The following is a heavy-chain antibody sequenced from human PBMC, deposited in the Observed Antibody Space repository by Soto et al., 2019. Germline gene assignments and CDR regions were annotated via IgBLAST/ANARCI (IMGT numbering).Heavy chain of an antibody. V-gene: IGHV2-5*02. CDR2: IYWDDDK. J-gene: IGHJ5*02. CDR1: GFSLSTSGVG. CDR3: AHINSYDSRNYWYNWFDP. Sequence: QITLKESGPTLVKPTQTLTLTCTFSGFSLSTSGVGVAWIRQPPGKALEYVALIYWDDDKRYRPSLKSRLTITKDAAKNQLALTMADMDPVDTATYYCAHINSYDSRNYWYNWFDPWGQGTLVTVSS. D-gene: IGHD3-22*01.